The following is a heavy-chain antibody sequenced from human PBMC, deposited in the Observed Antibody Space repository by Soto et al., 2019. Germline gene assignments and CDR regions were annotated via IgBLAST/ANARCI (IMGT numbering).Heavy chain of an antibody. CDR2: ISSSSSYI. J-gene: IGHJ6*02. CDR3: ARKSIAAAGKVYRYYGMDV. CDR1: GFTFSSYS. D-gene: IGHD6-13*01. V-gene: IGHV3-21*01. Sequence: EVQLVESGGGLVKPGGSLRLSCAASGFTFSSYSMNWVRQAPGKGLEWVSSISSSSSYIYDADSVKGRFTISRDNAKNSLYLQMNSLRAEDTAVYYCARKSIAAAGKVYRYYGMDVWVQGTTVTVSS.